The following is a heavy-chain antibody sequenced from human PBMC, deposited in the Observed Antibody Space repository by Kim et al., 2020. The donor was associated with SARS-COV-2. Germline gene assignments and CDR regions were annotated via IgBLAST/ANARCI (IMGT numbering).Heavy chain of an antibody. CDR3: ARLRYFDWTRYYFDY. J-gene: IGHJ4*02. V-gene: IGHV4-59*01. D-gene: IGHD3-9*01. Sequence: PLNGRVTISVDTSKHQFSLKLNSVTAADTAVYYCARLRYFDWTRYYFDYWGQGTLVTVSS.